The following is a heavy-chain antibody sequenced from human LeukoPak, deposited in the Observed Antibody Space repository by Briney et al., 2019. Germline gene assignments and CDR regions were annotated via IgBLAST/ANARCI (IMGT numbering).Heavy chain of an antibody. J-gene: IGHJ4*02. CDR3: ARDPSSWYYFDY. V-gene: IGHV3-33*01. D-gene: IGHD6-13*01. CDR2: IWYDGSNK. Sequence: GSLRPSCSAAGFNFNSYGMHWGRQAPGQGLEWVAVIWYDGSNKYYADSVKGRFTISRDNSKNTLYLQMNSLRAEDTAVYYCARDPSSWYYFDYWGQGTLVTVSS. CDR1: GFNFNSYG.